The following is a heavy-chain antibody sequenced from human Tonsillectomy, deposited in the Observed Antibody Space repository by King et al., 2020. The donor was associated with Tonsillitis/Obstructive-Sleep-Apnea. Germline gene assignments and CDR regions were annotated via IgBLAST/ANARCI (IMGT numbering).Heavy chain of an antibody. CDR3: AHRVLRYFDWLPNAEYFQD. CDR1: GISLTTSGVG. Sequence: ITLKESGPTLVKPTQTLTLTCTVSGISLTTSGVGVGWIRQPPGKALEWLALIYWDDDKRYSPSLRSRLTITKDTSKNQVVLTMTNMDPVDTATYYCAHRVLRYFDWLPNAEYFQDWGQGTLVTVSS. D-gene: IGHD3-9*01. J-gene: IGHJ1*01. CDR2: IYWDDDK. V-gene: IGHV2-5*02.